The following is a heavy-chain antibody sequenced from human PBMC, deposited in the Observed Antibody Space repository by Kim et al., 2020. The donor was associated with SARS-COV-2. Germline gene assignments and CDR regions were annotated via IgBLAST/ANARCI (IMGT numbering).Heavy chain of an antibody. Sequence: QKFQGRVTMTRDTSISTAYMELSRLRSDDTAVYYCARGPGDRAAAGLFDYWGQGTLVTVSS. CDR3: ARGPGDRAAAGLFDY. V-gene: IGHV1-2*02. J-gene: IGHJ4*02. D-gene: IGHD6-13*01.